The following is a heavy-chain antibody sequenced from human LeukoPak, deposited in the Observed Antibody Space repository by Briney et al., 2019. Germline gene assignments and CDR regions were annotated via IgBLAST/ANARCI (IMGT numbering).Heavy chain of an antibody. V-gene: IGHV4-31*03. CDR3: ARGKRVGYYFDY. CDR2: IYYSGST. J-gene: IGHJ4*02. D-gene: IGHD1-1*01. CDR1: GGSISSGGYY. Sequence: PSETLSLTCTVSGGSISSGGYYWSWIRQHPGKGLEWIGYIYYSGSTYYNPSLKSRVTISVDTSKNQFSLKLSSVTAADTAVYYCARGKRVGYYFDYWGQGTLVTVSS.